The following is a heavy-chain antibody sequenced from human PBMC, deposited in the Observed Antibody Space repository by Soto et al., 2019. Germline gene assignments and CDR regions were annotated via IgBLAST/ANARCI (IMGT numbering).Heavy chain of an antibody. CDR1: GYPFTHYG. V-gene: IGHV1-18*01. CDR3: ARDQSFDRTYYYGIDV. Sequence: QVQLVQSGAEVKMPGASVRVSCKSSGYPFTHYGLTWIRQAPGQGLEWMGWISHFNGNTNYGQTVQGRVTLTTETSTSTVYMELRSLRSDDTAVYYCARDQSFDRTYYYGIDVWGQWTTVTVSS. CDR2: ISHFNGNT. J-gene: IGHJ6*02.